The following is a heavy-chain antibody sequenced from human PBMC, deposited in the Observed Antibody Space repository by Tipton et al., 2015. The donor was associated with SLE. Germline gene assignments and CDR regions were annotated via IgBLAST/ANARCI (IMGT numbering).Heavy chain of an antibody. CDR1: GGSLSGYY. J-gene: IGHJ5*02. CDR2: INHSGST. CDR3: ARGLYDFWSGYYNWFDP. V-gene: IGHV4-34*01. D-gene: IGHD3-3*01. Sequence: LRLSCAVYGGSLSGYYWSWIRQPPGKGLEWIGEINHSGSTNYNPSLKSRVTISVDTSKNQFSLKLSSVTAADTAVYYCARGLYDFWSGYYNWFDPWGQGTLVTVSS.